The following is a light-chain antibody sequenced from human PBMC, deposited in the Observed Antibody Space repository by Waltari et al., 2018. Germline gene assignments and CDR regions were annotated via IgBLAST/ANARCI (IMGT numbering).Light chain of an antibody. CDR3: QQYNNWGT. CDR2: GTS. V-gene: IGKV3-15*01. J-gene: IGKJ1*01. CDR1: QSLSSS. Sequence: EIVMTQSPATLSVSPGERATLSCRASQSLSSSLAWYQHRPGQAPRLLIYGTSTRAPGIPARFSGSGSGTEFTLTISSLQSEDFAVYYCQQYNNWGTFGQGTKVEIK.